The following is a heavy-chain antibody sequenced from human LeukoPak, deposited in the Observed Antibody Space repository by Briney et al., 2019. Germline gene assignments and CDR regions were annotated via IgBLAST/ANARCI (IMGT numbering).Heavy chain of an antibody. CDR3: ARGPYYYYYMDV. J-gene: IGHJ6*03. CDR1: YTFTNYA. V-gene: IGHV1-18*01. Sequence: GASVKVSCKATYTFTNYAITWVRQAPGQGLEWMGWIRPDNGYTNYAQKFQGRVTMTTDTSTTTAYMELKSLRSDDTAVYYCARGPYYYYYMDVWGTRTTVTVSS. CDR2: IRPDNGYT.